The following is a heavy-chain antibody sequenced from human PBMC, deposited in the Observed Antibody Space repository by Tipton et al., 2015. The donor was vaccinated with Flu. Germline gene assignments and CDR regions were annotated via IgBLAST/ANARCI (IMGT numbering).Heavy chain of an antibody. CDR2: IFHSGNT. J-gene: IGHJ4*02. Sequence: LRLSCTVSGYPISSGYNWGWIRQPPGKGLEWIGNIFHSGNTYYNPSLKSRVTISVDKSKNQFSLNLSSVTAADTAVYYCASFISEYNWNYGEGLDYWGQGTLVTVSS. V-gene: IGHV4-38-2*02. CDR1: GYPISSGYN. D-gene: IGHD1-7*01. CDR3: ASFISEYNWNYGEGLDY.